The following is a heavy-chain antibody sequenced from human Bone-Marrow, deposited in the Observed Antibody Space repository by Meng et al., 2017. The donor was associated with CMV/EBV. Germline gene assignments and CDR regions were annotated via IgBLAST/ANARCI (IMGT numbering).Heavy chain of an antibody. CDR1: GYSISSGYY. D-gene: IGHD3-22*01. Sequence: SETLSLTCTVSGYSISSGYYWGWIRQPPGKGLEWIGSIYHSGSTCYNPSLKSRVTISVDTSKNQFSLKLSSVTAADTAVYYCASLKYYYDSSGYHLPGDWAQGTLVTVSS. CDR3: ASLKYYYDSSGYHLPGD. V-gene: IGHV4-38-2*02. CDR2: IYHSGST. J-gene: IGHJ4*02.